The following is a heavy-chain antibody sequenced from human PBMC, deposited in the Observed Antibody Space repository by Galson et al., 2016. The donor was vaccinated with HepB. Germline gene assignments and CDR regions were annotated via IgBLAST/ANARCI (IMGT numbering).Heavy chain of an antibody. CDR2: ISYDGSTK. J-gene: IGHJ4*02. Sequence: SLRLSCAASGFTFSTYGMHWVRQAPGKGLEWVAVISYDGSTKYYADSVKGRFTISRDNSKNIVYLQMNSLRAEDTALYYCARPTTRGYSGYESPFDYWGQGTVATVSS. V-gene: IGHV3-30*03. CDR3: ARPTTRGYSGYESPFDY. D-gene: IGHD5-12*01. CDR1: GFTFSTYG.